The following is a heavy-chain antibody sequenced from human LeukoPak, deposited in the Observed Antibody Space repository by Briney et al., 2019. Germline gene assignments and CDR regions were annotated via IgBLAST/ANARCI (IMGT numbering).Heavy chain of an antibody. CDR2: IYYSGST. D-gene: IGHD4-17*01. CDR1: GGSISSYY. V-gene: IGHV4-59*12. CDR3: ARDMGYGDYVHGHNWFDP. J-gene: IGHJ5*02. Sequence: SETLSLTCTVSGGSISSYYWSWIRQPPGKGLEWIGYIYYSGSTYYNPSLKSRVTISVDTSKNQFSLKLSSVTAADAAVYYCARDMGYGDYVHGHNWFDPWGQGTLVTVSS.